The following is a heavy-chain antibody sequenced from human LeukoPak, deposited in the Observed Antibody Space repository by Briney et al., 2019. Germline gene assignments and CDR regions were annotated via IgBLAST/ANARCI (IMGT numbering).Heavy chain of an antibody. Sequence: PSETLSLTCSVSGDSVSGYYWSWIRQPPGKGLEWIGYVYQTGHTHYSPSLKSRVTVSLDTSKNQFSLKLSSVTAADTAVYYCARDDFWSGPATKNYWGQGTLVTVSS. V-gene: IGHV4-59*02. CDR3: ARDDFWSGPATKNY. CDR1: GDSVSGYY. CDR2: VYQTGHT. D-gene: IGHD3-3*01. J-gene: IGHJ4*02.